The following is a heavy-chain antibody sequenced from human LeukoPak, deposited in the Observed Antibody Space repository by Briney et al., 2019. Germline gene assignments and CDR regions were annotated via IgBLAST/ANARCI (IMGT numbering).Heavy chain of an antibody. CDR3: ARDGDYSKYYFDY. CDR2: ISSSGSTI. J-gene: IGHJ4*02. Sequence: KPGGSLRLSCAASGFTFSDYYMSWIRQAPGKGLEWVSYISSSGSTIYYADSVEGRFTISRDNAKNSLYLQMNSLRAEDTAVYYCARDGDYSKYYFDYWGQGTLVTVSS. D-gene: IGHD4-17*01. V-gene: IGHV3-11*01. CDR1: GFTFSDYY.